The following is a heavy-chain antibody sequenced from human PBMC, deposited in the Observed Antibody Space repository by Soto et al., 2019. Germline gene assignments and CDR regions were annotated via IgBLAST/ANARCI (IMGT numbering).Heavy chain of an antibody. Sequence: QLQLQESGPGLVKPSETLSLTCTVSGGSISSSSYYWGWIRQPPGKGLEWIGSIYYSGSTYYNPSLKSRVTISVDTSKNQFSLKLSSVTAADTAVYYCVRHSVTRPWFDYWGQGTLVTVSS. CDR2: IYYSGST. CDR3: VRHSVTRPWFDY. J-gene: IGHJ4*02. V-gene: IGHV4-39*01. CDR1: GGSISSSSYY. D-gene: IGHD4-17*01.